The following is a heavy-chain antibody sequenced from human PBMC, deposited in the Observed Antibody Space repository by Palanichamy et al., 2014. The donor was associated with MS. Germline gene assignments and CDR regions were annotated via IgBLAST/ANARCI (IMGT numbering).Heavy chain of an antibody. CDR1: GASVGRGGFY. D-gene: IGHD3-16*01. J-gene: IGHJ6*03. CDR3: ARGLDSYYYYYMDV. CDR2: IHYSGRT. V-gene: IGHV4-31*03. Sequence: QVQLQESGPGLVKPSQTLSLTCRVTGASVGRGGFYYVWIRQRPGKGPEWIGYIHYSGRTHYSPSLKSRVSMSVDASKNQFSLRVTSLTAADTAVYYCARGLDSYYYYYMDVWGNGTTVTVSS.